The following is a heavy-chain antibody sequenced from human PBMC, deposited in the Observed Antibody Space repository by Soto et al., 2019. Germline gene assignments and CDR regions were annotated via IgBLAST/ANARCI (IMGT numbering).Heavy chain of an antibody. V-gene: IGHV3-23*01. J-gene: IGHJ6*02. CDR3: ARDLTAARTYYYYVMDV. CDR1: GFTFSSYA. D-gene: IGHD6-25*01. Sequence: EVQVLESGGGLVQAGGSLRLSCAASGFTFSSYAMTWVRQAPGKGPEWVSGISGSGATIYYADSVKGRFTISRDNSKNTLYLQMNSLRAEDTAVYYCARDLTAARTYYYYVMDVWGQGTTVTVSS. CDR2: ISGSGATI.